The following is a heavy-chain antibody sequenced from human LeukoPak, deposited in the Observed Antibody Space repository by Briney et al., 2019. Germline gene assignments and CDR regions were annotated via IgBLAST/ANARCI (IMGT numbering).Heavy chain of an antibody. J-gene: IGHJ4*02. CDR2: IRYDGTHQ. CDR3: AKVGSGWYGVDY. D-gene: IGHD6-19*01. CDR1: GFNLSIYG. V-gene: IGHV3-30*02. Sequence: PGGSLRLSCATSGFNLSIYGIHWVRQAPGKGLGWVAFIRYDGTHQDYADSVEGRFTVSRDNSKNILYAQMNSLRLEDTAVYYCAKVGSGWYGVDYWGQGTLVTVSS.